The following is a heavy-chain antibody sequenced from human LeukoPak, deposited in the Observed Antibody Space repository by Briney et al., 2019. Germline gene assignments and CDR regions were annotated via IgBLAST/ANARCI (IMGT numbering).Heavy chain of an antibody. CDR3: AKVIREVDMSHDY. J-gene: IGHJ4*02. CDR1: GFTFRHYA. D-gene: IGHD5-24*01. V-gene: IGHV3-23*01. Sequence: GGSLRLSCAASGFTFRHYAMSWVRQAPGKGLEWVSSITGSDGRTYYADSVKGRFTISRDNSKNTLYLQMNSLRAEDTAVHYCAKVIREVDMSHDYWGQGTLVTVSS. CDR2: ITGSDGRT.